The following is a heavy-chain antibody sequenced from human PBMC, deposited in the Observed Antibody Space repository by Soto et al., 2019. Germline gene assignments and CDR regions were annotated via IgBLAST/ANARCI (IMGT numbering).Heavy chain of an antibody. CDR3: AQLVKN. J-gene: IGHJ4*02. Sequence: EVQLVESGGGLVKPGGSLRLSCAASGFTFTNAWMNWVRQAPGKGLEWVGRIKSKTGGETTDYAAPVKGRFTISRDDSKNTLYLQMNSLKTEDTAVYYCAQLVKNWGQGTLVTVSS. D-gene: IGHD6-13*01. CDR2: IKSKTGGETT. CDR1: GFTFTNAW. V-gene: IGHV3-15*07.